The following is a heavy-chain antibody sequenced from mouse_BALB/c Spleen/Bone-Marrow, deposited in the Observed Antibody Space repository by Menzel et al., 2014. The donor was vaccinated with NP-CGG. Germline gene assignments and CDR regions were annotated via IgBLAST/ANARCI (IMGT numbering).Heavy chain of an antibody. CDR1: GFNIKDTY. J-gene: IGHJ4*01. D-gene: IGHD4-1*01. CDR2: IDPANGNT. V-gene: IGHV14-3*02. CDR3: ARWEYYAMDY. Sequence: VQLKESGAELVKPGASVKLSCTASGFNIKDTYMHWVKQRPVQGLEWIGRIDPANGNTKYDPKFQGKATITADTSSNTAYLQLSSLTSEDTAVYYCARWEYYAMDYWGQGTSVTVSS.